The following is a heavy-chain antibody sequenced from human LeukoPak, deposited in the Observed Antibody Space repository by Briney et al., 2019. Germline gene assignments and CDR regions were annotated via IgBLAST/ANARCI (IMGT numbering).Heavy chain of an antibody. CDR1: GYTFTSYD. D-gene: IGHD1-26*01. CDR3: ASWSSVGATTVDY. Sequence: ASVTVSCKASGYTFTSYDINWVRQAPGQGLEWMGWMNPNSGNTGYAQKFQGRVTMTRNTSISTAYMELSSLRSEDTAVYYCASWSSVGATTVDYWGQGTLVTVSS. CDR2: MNPNSGNT. V-gene: IGHV1-8*01. J-gene: IGHJ4*02.